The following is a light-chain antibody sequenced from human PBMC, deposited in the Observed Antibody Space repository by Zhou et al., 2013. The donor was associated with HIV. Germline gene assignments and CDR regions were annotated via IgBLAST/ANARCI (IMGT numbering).Light chain of an antibody. CDR2: LGS. CDR1: QSLLNTNGDNY. Sequence: EILMTQFPLTLSVTPGEPASISCTSSQSLLNTNGDNYLEWFLQKPGQSPHLLIYLGSNRPFGVPDRFSGSGAGANFTLKISRVEAEDVGVYYCMQTLQSLTFGQGTKVEIK. J-gene: IGKJ1*01. CDR3: MQTLQSLT. V-gene: IGKV2-28*01.